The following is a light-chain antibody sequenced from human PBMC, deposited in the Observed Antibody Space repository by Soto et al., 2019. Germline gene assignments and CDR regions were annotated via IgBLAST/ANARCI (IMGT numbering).Light chain of an antibody. CDR1: SSDVGGYNY. CDR3: SSYTSSSPLVV. CDR2: DVS. J-gene: IGLJ2*01. Sequence: QSALTQPASVSGSPGQSITISCTGTSSDVGGYNYVSWYQQHPVKAPKLMIYDVSNRPSGVSNRFSGSKSGNTASLTISGLQAEDEADYYGSSYTSSSPLVVFGGGTKLTVL. V-gene: IGLV2-14*01.